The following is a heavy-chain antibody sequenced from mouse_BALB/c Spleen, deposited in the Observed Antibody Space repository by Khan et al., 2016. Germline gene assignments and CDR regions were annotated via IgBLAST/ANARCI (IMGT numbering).Heavy chain of an antibody. J-gene: IGHJ2*01. CDR1: GFTFNTNA. Sequence: EVQLVETGGGLVQPKGSLKLSCAASGFTFNTNAMNWVRQAPGKGLEWVARIRTKSNKYATYYADSVKDRFTSSRDDSQSMLYLQMNNLKTEDTAMYYCVSWDYWGQGTTLTVSS. CDR2: IRTKSNKYAT. V-gene: IGHV10S3*01. CDR3: VSWDY.